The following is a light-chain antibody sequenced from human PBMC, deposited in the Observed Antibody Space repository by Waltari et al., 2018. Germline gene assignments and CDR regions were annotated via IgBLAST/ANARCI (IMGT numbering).Light chain of an antibody. V-gene: IGKV3-11*01. CDR2: DVS. CDR3: QQRNLWPIT. CDR1: QSVASY. J-gene: IGKJ4*01. Sequence: EIVLTQSPATLSLSPGERATLSYRASQSVASYLAWYQQKPGQPPRLLINDVSNRATGIPARFSGSGSGTDFTLTISSLEPEDFAVYYCQQRNLWPITFGGGTKVEIK.